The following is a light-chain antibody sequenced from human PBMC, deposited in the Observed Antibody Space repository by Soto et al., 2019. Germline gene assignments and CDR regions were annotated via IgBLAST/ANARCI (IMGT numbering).Light chain of an antibody. CDR2: AAS. V-gene: IGKV1-39*01. Sequence: IQMTQSPSSLSASLGDRVTVTCRASQRISSYLNWYQQKPGKAPKLLIYAASSLQSGVPSRFSGSGSGTDFTLTITSLQPEDFATYYCQQSYSTPWTFGQGTQVEIK. CDR3: QQSYSTPWT. J-gene: IGKJ1*01. CDR1: QRISSY.